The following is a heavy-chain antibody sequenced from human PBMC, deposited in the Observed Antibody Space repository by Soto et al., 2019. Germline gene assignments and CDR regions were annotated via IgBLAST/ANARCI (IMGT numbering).Heavy chain of an antibody. D-gene: IGHD5-18*01. CDR3: ARGRSGYSYGPDY. Sequence: PSLKVSCKASGGAVSSYAISWVRQAPGQGLEWMGGIIPIFGTANYAQKFQGRVTITADKSTSTAYMELSSLRSEDTAVYYCARGRSGYSYGPDYWGQGTLVTVSS. V-gene: IGHV1-69*06. CDR1: GGAVSSYA. J-gene: IGHJ4*02. CDR2: IIPIFGTA.